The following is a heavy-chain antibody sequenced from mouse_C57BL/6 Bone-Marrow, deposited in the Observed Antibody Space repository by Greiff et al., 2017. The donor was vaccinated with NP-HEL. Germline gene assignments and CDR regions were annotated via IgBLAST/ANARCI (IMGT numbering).Heavy chain of an antibody. Sequence: QVQLQQPGAELVKPGASVKLSCKASGYTFTSYWMQWVKQRPGQGLEWIGEIDPSDSYTNYNQKFKGKATLTVDTSSSTAYMQLSSLTSEDSAVYYCARERVYGDYWGQGTTLTVSS. J-gene: IGHJ2*01. CDR3: ARERVYGDY. CDR1: GYTFTSYW. CDR2: IDPSDSYT. D-gene: IGHD1-1*02. V-gene: IGHV1-50*01.